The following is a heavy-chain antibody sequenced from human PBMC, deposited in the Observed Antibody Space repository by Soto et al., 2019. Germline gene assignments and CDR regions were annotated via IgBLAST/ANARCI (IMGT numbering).Heavy chain of an antibody. V-gene: IGHV3-74*01. D-gene: IGHD6-13*01. J-gene: IGHJ4*02. CDR2: INSDAGTT. CDR3: ARIPPGWGGGQLVLDY. Sequence: EVQLVKPGGGLVQPGGPRRLSCEASGSTFSSSGMNWVGQAPGKGRVWVSSINSDAGTTGYADSVKGRFTISRDNAKNTLYLQMTSLSAEDTAVYYCARIPPGWGGGQLVLDYWGQGTLVTVSS. CDR1: GSTFSSSG.